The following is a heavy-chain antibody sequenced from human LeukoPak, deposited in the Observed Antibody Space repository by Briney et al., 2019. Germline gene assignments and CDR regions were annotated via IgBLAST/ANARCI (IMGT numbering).Heavy chain of an antibody. CDR3: AKGGYCSSTSCYFREIYGMDV. D-gene: IGHD2-2*01. CDR2: ISGNGGST. V-gene: IGHV3-23*01. J-gene: IGHJ6*02. CDR1: GFTFSSYA. Sequence: GASLRLSCAASGFTFSSYAMSWVRQAPGKGLEWVSAISGNGGSTYYADSVKGRFTISRDNSKNTLYLQMNSLRAEDTAVYYCAKGGYCSSTSCYFREIYGMDVWGQGTTVTVSS.